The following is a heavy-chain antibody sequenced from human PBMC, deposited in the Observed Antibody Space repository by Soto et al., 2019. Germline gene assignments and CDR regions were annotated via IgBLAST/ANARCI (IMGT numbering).Heavy chain of an antibody. CDR2: IGSDGTAI. D-gene: IGHD6-19*01. CDR3: ETPGLTVPGTRYFAH. CDR1: GFTFNSYA. J-gene: IGHJ4*01. V-gene: IGHV3-23*05. Sequence: EGQLLESGGAFVQPGGSLRLSCAASGFTFNSYAMSWVRQAPGKGLEWVSAIGSDGTAIQSADSVKSSFTISKDNPNVMLYFQMTSLRAEDTAVYYCETPGLTVPGTRYFAHWGNGHMVTVSS.